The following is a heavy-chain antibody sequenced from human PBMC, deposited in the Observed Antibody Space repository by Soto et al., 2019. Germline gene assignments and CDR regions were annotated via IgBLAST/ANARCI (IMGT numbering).Heavy chain of an antibody. CDR3: ARDRVADKNYDSSGNDGMDV. CDR2: ISSSSSYI. J-gene: IGHJ6*01. CDR1: GFTFSIYS. D-gene: IGHD3-22*01. Sequence: RGSLILSCAASGFTFSIYSMNWVRQAPGKGLEWVSSISSSSSYIYYADSVKGRFTISRDNAKNSLYLQMNSLRAEDTAVYYCARDRVADKNYDSSGNDGMDVWGRGTPVTVSS. V-gene: IGHV3-21*01.